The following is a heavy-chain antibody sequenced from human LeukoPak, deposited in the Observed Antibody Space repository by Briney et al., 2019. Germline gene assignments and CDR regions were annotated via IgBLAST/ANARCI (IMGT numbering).Heavy chain of an antibody. Sequence: PSESLSLTCTVSGGSISSSSYYWGWIRQPPGNGLDGFGSIYYSGSTYYNPSLKGRVTISVDTSKNQFSLKLSFVTAADTAVYYCARQSVENYYDSSGYYSYFQHWGQGTLVTVSS. J-gene: IGHJ1*01. CDR2: IYYSGST. D-gene: IGHD3-22*01. CDR1: GGSISSSSYY. V-gene: IGHV4-39*01. CDR3: ARQSVENYYDSSGYYSYFQH.